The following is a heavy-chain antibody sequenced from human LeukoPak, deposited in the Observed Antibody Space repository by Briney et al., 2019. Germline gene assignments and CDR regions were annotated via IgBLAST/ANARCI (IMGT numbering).Heavy chain of an antibody. D-gene: IGHD4-17*01. V-gene: IGHV3-7*01. Sequence: PGGSLRLSCAASGFTFSTYWMTWVRQAPGKGLEWVANIKEDGSREYYVDSVKGRFTISRDNAKNSLYLQMNSLRAEDTALYYCVRDLAGAHPSRYFDYWGQGTLVTVSS. CDR3: VRDLAGAHPSRYFDY. J-gene: IGHJ4*02. CDR1: GFTFSTYW. CDR2: IKEDGSRE.